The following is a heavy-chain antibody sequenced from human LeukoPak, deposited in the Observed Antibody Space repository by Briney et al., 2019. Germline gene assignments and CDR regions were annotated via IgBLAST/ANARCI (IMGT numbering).Heavy chain of an antibody. J-gene: IGHJ6*04. D-gene: IGHD6-13*01. CDR3: ARGVIAAAAYYYGMDV. CDR1: GFTFSSYS. CDR2: ISSSSSYT. Sequence: GGSLRLSCAASGFTFSSYSMNWVRQAPGKGLEWVSSISSSSSYTYYADSVKGRFTISRDNAKNSLYLQMNSLRAGDTAVYYCARGVIAAAAYYYGMDVWGKGTTVTVSS. V-gene: IGHV3-21*01.